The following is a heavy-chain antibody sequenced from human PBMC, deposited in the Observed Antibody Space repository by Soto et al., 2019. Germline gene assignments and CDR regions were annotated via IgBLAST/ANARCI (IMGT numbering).Heavy chain of an antibody. Sequence: VASVKVSCKASGFTFTSSAVQWVRQARGQRLEWIGWIVVGSGNTNYAQKFQERVTITRDMSTSTAYMELSSLRSEDTAVYYCAASKTTVTTAYYYYYGMDVWGQGTTVTVSS. CDR3: AASKTTVTTAYYYYYGMDV. V-gene: IGHV1-58*01. J-gene: IGHJ6*02. CDR1: GFTFTSSA. D-gene: IGHD4-17*01. CDR2: IVVGSGNT.